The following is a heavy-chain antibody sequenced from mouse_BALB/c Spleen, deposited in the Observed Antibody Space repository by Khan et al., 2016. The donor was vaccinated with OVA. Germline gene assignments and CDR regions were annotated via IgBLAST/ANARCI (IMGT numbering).Heavy chain of an antibody. J-gene: IGHJ4*01. CDR2: IWSGGST. CDR3: VRIFIVTTAYSLDY. CDR1: GFSLTSYG. Sequence: QVRLQQSGPGLVQPSQSLSITCTVSGFSLTSYGVHWVRQSPGKGLEWLGVIWSGGSTDYNAAFITRLSISKDNSKSQVLFKMNSMQANDTAIYYCVRIFIVTTAYSLDYWGQGTSVTVSS. D-gene: IGHD2-12*01. V-gene: IGHV2-2*02.